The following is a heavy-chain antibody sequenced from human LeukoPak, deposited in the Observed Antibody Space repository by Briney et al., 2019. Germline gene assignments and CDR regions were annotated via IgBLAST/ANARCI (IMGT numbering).Heavy chain of an antibody. CDR3: AKDFFLSY. CDR1: GFTFSSYG. V-gene: IGHV3-30*18. Sequence: PGRSLRLSCAASGFTFSSYGMHWVRQAPGKGLEWVAVISYDGSNKYYADSVKGRFTISRDNSKDTLYLQMNSLRAEDTAVYYCAKDFFLSYWGQGTLVTVSS. J-gene: IGHJ4*02. CDR2: ISYDGSNK. D-gene: IGHD2/OR15-2a*01.